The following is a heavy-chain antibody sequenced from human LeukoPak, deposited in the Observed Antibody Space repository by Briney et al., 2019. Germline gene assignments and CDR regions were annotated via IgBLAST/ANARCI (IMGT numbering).Heavy chain of an antibody. Sequence: GESLKISCKDSGYSFTNYWIAGVRQMPGKGLEGMGIIYPRDSDTTYSPSFQGQVTISADKSISTAYLQWSSLKASDTAMYFCARLLDYGGTYYFDYWGQGTLVTVSS. CDR3: ARLLDYGGTYYFDY. CDR1: GYSFTNYW. V-gene: IGHV5-51*01. D-gene: IGHD4-23*01. CDR2: IYPRDSDT. J-gene: IGHJ4*02.